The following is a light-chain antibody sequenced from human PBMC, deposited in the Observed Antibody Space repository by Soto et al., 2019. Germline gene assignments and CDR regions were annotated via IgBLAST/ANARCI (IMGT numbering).Light chain of an antibody. CDR3: SSYAGSNNWV. CDR1: NSDIGGYNY. J-gene: IGLJ3*02. V-gene: IGLV2-14*03. Sequence: QSALTQPASVSGSPGQAITISCTGSNSDIGGYNYVSWYQQHPGKAPKLIIYDVSNRPSGVSNRFSGSKSGNTASLTVSGLQAEDEADYYCSSYAGSNNWVFGGGTKLTVL. CDR2: DVS.